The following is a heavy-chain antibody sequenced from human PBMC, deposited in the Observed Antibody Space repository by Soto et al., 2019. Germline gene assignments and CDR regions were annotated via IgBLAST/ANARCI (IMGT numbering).Heavy chain of an antibody. J-gene: IGHJ4*02. CDR3: ARKAWVRFDY. D-gene: IGHD7-27*01. CDR2: VFHTGNT. Sequence: SEPLSLTCAVSGDSISSSVWWTWVRQPPGKGLEWIGEVFHTGNTNYNPSLKSRVTMSVDKSTNEFSLKVTSVTAADTAIYYCARKAWVRFDYWGQVALVTVSS. V-gene: IGHV4-4*02. CDR1: GDSISSSVW.